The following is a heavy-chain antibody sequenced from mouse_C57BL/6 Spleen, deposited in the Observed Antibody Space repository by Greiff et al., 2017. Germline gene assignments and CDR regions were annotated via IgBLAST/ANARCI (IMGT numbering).Heavy chain of an antibody. V-gene: IGHV1-82*01. Sequence: QVQLQQSGPELVKPGASVKISCKASGYAFSSSWMNWVKQRPGKGLEWIGRIYPGDGDTNYNGKFKGKATLTADKSSSTAYMQLSSLTSEDSAVYFCARGPSLPQGGYFDVWGTGTTVTVSS. CDR2: IYPGDGDT. J-gene: IGHJ1*03. CDR1: GYAFSSSW. D-gene: IGHD6-1*01. CDR3: ARGPSLPQGGYFDV.